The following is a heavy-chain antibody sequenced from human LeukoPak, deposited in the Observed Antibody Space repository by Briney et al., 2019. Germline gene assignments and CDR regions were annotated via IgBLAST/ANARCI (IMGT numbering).Heavy chain of an antibody. CDR3: ARLGYCSGGSCFDDAFDI. Sequence: PSETLSLTCTVSGGSINSYNYYWSWIRQPPGKGLEWIGYIYYSGSTYYNPSLKSRVIISVDTSKNQFSLKLSSVTAADTAVYYCARLGYCSGGSCFDDAFDIWGQGTMVTVSS. D-gene: IGHD2-15*01. V-gene: IGHV4-30-4*08. J-gene: IGHJ3*02. CDR1: GGSINSYNYY. CDR2: IYYSGST.